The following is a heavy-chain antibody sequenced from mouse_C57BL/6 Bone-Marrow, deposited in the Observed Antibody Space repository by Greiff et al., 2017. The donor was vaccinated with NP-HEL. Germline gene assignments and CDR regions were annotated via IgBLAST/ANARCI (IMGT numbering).Heavy chain of an antibody. CDR3: ARCGTPYYGSSYWYFDV. CDR1: GFTFPDYY. J-gene: IGHJ1*03. CDR2: IRNKADGYTT. Sequence: EVKLMESGGGLVQPGGSLSLSCAASGFTFPDYYMSWVRQPPGKALEWLGFIRNKADGYTTEYSASVKGRFTISRDNSHSILYLQMNALRAEDSATYYCARCGTPYYGSSYWYFDVWGTGTTVTVSS. V-gene: IGHV7-3*01. D-gene: IGHD1-1*01.